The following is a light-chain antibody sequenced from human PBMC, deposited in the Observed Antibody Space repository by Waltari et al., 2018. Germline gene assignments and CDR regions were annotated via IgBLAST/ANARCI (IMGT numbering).Light chain of an antibody. CDR3: QVWDSSSEHVV. CDR1: NLGSKS. CDR2: YDS. V-gene: IGLV3-21*04. J-gene: IGLJ2*01. Sequence: SYVLTQPPSVSVAPGKTARITCGGYNLGSKSVHWYQQKPGQAPVLIIYYDSDRPSGIPERFSGSNSGNTATLTISRVEGGDEADYYCQVWDSSSEHVVFGGGTKLTVL.